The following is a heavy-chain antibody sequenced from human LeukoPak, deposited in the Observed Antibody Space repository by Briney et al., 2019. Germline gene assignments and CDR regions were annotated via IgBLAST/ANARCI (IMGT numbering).Heavy chain of an antibody. Sequence: PSETLSLTCTVSGGSVSSGSYYWSWIRQPPGKGLEWIGYIYYSGSTYYNPSLKSRVTISVDTSKNQFSLKLSSVTAADTAVYYCARGSGYDYNLDYWGQGTLVTVSS. CDR3: ARGSGYDYNLDY. CDR1: GGSVSSGSYY. J-gene: IGHJ4*02. D-gene: IGHD5-12*01. CDR2: IYYSGST. V-gene: IGHV4-61*01.